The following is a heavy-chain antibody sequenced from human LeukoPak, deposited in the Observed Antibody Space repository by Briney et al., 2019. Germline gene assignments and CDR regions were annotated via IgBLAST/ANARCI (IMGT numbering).Heavy chain of an antibody. CDR3: ARGSTWFGNLA. J-gene: IGHJ4*02. D-gene: IGHD3-10*01. Sequence: GGSLRLYCAGSGFTVCGNYMSWFRPAPGQGREWVSVICDGTNAYYADSVKGRFTISRDNPKNTLYLQRNSLRAEDTAVYYCARGSTWFGNLAGGEGTLVTVSS. V-gene: IGHV3-53*01. CDR1: GFTVCGNY. CDR2: ICDGTNA.